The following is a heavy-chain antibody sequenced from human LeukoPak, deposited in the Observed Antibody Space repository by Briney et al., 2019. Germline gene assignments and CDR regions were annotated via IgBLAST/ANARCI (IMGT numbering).Heavy chain of an antibody. CDR2: IYYSGST. CDR1: GGSISSSSYY. CDR3: AREQWLVTRCYYYGMDV. J-gene: IGHJ6*02. Sequence: SETLSLTCTVSGGSISSSSYYWGWIRQPPGKGLEWIGSIYYSGSTYYNPSLKSRVTISVDTSKNQFSLKLSSVTAADTAVYYCAREQWLVTRCYYYGMDVWGQGTTVTVSS. D-gene: IGHD6-19*01. V-gene: IGHV4-39*02.